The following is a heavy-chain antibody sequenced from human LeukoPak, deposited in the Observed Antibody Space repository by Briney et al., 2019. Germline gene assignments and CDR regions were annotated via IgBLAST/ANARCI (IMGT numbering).Heavy chain of an antibody. CDR1: GGTFSSYA. CDR3: TIGGGDQPDFDI. V-gene: IGHV1-69*01. CDR2: IIPIFGTA. Sequence: SVKVSCKASGGTFSSYAISWVRQAPGQGLEWMGGIIPIFGTANYAQKFQGRVTITADESTSTAYMELGGLRSEDTAVYYCTIGGGDQPDFDIWGQGTMVTVSS. J-gene: IGHJ3*02. D-gene: IGHD2-21*02.